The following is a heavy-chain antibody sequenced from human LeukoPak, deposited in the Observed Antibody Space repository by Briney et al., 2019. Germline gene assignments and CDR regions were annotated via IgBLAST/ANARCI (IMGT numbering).Heavy chain of an antibody. V-gene: IGHV3-33*01. Sequence: GGALRLSCAASGFTFRNHGMHWIRQAPGKGLEWVAIICYDGSNKYYAASGNGRFTISRDNSKNTLYLQMNSLRDDDTAVYYCVRDRGALQYFDYWGQGTLVTVSS. J-gene: IGHJ4*02. CDR2: ICYDGSNK. CDR1: GFTFRNHG. D-gene: IGHD2/OR15-2a*01. CDR3: VRDRGALQYFDY.